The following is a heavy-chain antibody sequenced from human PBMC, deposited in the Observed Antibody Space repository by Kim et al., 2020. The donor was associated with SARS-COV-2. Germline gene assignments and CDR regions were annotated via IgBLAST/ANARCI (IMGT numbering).Heavy chain of an antibody. J-gene: IGHJ4*02. CDR3: ARDRGGDKYGNFDY. V-gene: IGHV3-30-3*01. CDR2: ISYDGINK. CDR1: GFTFSYSA. Sequence: GGSLRLSCAASGFTFSYSAMHWVRQAPGEGLEWVSLISYDGINKYYADSVKGRFTISRDTSNNTLYLQMSTLRPEDTAMYYCARDRGGDKYGNFDYWGQGTLVTVSS. D-gene: IGHD3-16*01.